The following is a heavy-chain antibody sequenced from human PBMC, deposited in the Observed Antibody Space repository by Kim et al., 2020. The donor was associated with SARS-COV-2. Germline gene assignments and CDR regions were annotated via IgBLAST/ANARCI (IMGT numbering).Heavy chain of an antibody. CDR2: ISAYNGNT. Sequence: ASVKVSCKASGYTFTSYGISWVRQAPGQGLEWMGWISAYNGNTNYAQKLQGRVTMTTDTSTSTAYMELRSLRSDDTAVYYCARTVPAAPNHLLYYYYGMDVWGQGTTVTVSS. V-gene: IGHV1-18*01. J-gene: IGHJ6*02. CDR3: ARTVPAAPNHLLYYYYGMDV. D-gene: IGHD2-2*01. CDR1: GYTFTSYG.